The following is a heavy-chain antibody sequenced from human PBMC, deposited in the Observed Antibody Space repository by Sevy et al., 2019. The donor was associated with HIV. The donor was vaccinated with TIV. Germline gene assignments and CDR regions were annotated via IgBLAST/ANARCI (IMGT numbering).Heavy chain of an antibody. CDR1: GYTFTSYG. CDR2: IIAYNGNT. D-gene: IGHD2-21*02. Sequence: ASVKVSYKASGYTFTSYGISWVRQAPGQGLEWMGWIIAYNGNTNYAQKLQGRVTMTTDTSTSTAYMELRSLRSDDTAVYYCARDLGGYGGNSIDYWGQGTLVTVSS. V-gene: IGHV1-18*01. J-gene: IGHJ4*02. CDR3: ARDLGGYGGNSIDY.